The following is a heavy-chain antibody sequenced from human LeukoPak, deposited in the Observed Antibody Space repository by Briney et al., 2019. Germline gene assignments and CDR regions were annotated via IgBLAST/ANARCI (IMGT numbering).Heavy chain of an antibody. Sequence: SETLSLTCTVSGGSISSYYWSWIRQPAGKGLEWIRRIYTSGSTNYNPSLKSRVTMSVDTSKNQFSLKLSSVTAADTAVYYCARAPYDFWSGYSHWGDYYYYYYMDVWGKGTTVTVSS. CDR2: IYTSGST. D-gene: IGHD3-3*01. V-gene: IGHV4-4*07. CDR3: ARAPYDFWSGYSHWGDYYYYYYMDV. J-gene: IGHJ6*03. CDR1: GGSISSYY.